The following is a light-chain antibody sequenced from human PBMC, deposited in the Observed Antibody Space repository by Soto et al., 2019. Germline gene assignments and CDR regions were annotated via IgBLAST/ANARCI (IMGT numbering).Light chain of an antibody. J-gene: IGKJ4*01. CDR3: KWHSGSQT. Sequence: IELTQSPGTLSFSPGKRATLSCRASQSVNSLYLAWYQQKPGQAPRLLIYGASSRATGIPDRFSGSGSGTDFTLTISRLEPEDFAVYYCKWHSGSQTFGGGTKVDIK. CDR1: QSVNSLY. V-gene: IGKV3-20*01. CDR2: GAS.